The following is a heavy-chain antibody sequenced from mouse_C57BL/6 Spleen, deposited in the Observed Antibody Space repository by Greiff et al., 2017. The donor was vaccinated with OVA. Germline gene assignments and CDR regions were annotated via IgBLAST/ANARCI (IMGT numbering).Heavy chain of an antibody. CDR1: GFTFSSYA. CDR2: ISSGGDYI. J-gene: IGHJ2*01. V-gene: IGHV5-9-1*02. CDR3: TRDRDLYYFDY. Sequence: EVKLMESGEGLVKPGGSLKLSCAASGFTFSSYAMSWVRQTPEQRLEWVAYISSGGDYIYYADTVKGRFTISRDNARNTLYLQMSSLKSEDTAMYYCTRDRDLYYFDYWGQGTTLTVSS.